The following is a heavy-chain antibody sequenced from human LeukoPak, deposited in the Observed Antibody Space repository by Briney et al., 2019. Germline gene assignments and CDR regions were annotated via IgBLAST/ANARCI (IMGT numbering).Heavy chain of an antibody. V-gene: IGHV4-59*11. Sequence: SETLSLTCTVSGGSMTSHYWSWLRQPPGKGLEWIGYIHNSGRTNYYPSLRSRVMLSLDTSRNEFSLKLNSVTAADTAVYYCARGAGWNEYWGQGALVTVSS. CDR1: GGSMTSHY. CDR2: IHNSGRT. CDR3: ARGAGWNEY. D-gene: IGHD1-1*01. J-gene: IGHJ4*02.